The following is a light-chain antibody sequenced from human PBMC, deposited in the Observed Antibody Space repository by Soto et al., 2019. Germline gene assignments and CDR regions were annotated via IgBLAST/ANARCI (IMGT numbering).Light chain of an antibody. Sequence: QSVLTQPASVSGSPGQSITIYCSGTSSDIGAYDYVSWYQQHPGRAPKLIIYEVFHRFSGLSYRFSGSTSGNTASLTISGLQAEDEGDYYCTSFAPGRIYVFGSGTKLTVL. CDR3: TSFAPGRIYV. V-gene: IGLV2-14*03. CDR1: SSDIGAYDY. J-gene: IGLJ1*01. CDR2: EVF.